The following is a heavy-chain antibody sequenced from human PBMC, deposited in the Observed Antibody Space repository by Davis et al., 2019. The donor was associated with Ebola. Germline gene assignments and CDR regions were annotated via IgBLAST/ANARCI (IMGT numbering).Heavy chain of an antibody. CDR3: ARDWAGLDV. Sequence: GGSLRLSCAASGFSFSTYTMTWVRQAPGKGLEWVSSISISSAFIYYADSVKGRFTVSRDNAKNSVYLQMNSLRAEDTAVYYCARDWAGLDVWGKGTTVTVSS. CDR1: GFSFSTYT. J-gene: IGHJ6*04. V-gene: IGHV3-21*01. CDR2: ISISSAFI. D-gene: IGHD3-16*01.